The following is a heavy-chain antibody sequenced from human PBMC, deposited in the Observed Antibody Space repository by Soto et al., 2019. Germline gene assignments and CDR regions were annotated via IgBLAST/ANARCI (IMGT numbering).Heavy chain of an antibody. CDR2: ISYDGSNK. J-gene: IGHJ4*01. CDR3: ARGRGPLAARTTDC. Sequence: GGSLRLSCAASGFTFSSYAMHWVRQAPGKGLEWVAVISYDGSNKYYADSVKGRFTISRDNARNTLYLQMNSLRAEDTAVYYCARGRGPLAARTTDCWGQGTLVTVSS. V-gene: IGHV3-30-3*01. CDR1: GFTFSSYA. D-gene: IGHD6-6*01.